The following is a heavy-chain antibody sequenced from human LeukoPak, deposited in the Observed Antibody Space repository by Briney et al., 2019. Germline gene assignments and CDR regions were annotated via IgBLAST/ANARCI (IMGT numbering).Heavy chain of an antibody. D-gene: IGHD2-8*01. CDR1: GGPISSSSYY. V-gene: IGHV4-39*01. Sequence: SETLSLTCTVSGGPISSSSYYWGWIRQPPGKGLEWIGSIYYSGSTYYNPSLKSRVTISVGTSKNQFSLKLSSVTAADTAVYYCARREDIVLMVPFDPWGQGTLVTVSS. J-gene: IGHJ5*02. CDR3: ARREDIVLMVPFDP. CDR2: IYYSGST.